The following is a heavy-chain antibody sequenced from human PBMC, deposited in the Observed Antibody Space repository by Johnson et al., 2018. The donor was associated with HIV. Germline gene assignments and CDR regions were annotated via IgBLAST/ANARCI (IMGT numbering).Heavy chain of an antibody. J-gene: IGHJ3*02. CDR1: GFTFSSYG. CDR2: ISYDGGNK. CDR3: AREEDYSNYGSAFDI. Sequence: QVQLVESGGGVVQPGRSLRLSCVASGFTFSSYGIHWVRQAPGKGLEWVAVISYDGGNKYYADSVKGRFTISRDNAKNSLYLQMNSLRAEDTAVYYCAREEDYSNYGSAFDIWGQGTMVTVSS. D-gene: IGHD4-11*01. V-gene: IGHV3-30*03.